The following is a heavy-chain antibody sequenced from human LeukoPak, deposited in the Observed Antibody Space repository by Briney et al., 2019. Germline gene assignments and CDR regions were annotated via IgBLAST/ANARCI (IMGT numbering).Heavy chain of an antibody. Sequence: ASVKVSCKASGGTFSSYAISWVRQAPGQGLEWMGGIIPIFGTANYAQKFQGRVTITADKSTSTAYMELSSLRSEDTAVYYCATSGYSSSSLRWFDPWGQGTLVTVSS. D-gene: IGHD6-13*01. J-gene: IGHJ5*02. CDR3: ATSGYSSSSLRWFDP. CDR2: IIPIFGTA. CDR1: GGTFSSYA. V-gene: IGHV1-69*06.